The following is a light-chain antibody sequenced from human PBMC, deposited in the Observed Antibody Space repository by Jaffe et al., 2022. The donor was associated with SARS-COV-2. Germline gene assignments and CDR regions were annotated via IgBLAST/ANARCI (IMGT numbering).Light chain of an antibody. CDR1: QTINIF. J-gene: IGKJ2*01. CDR3: QQSYSAPYT. Sequence: EIQMVQFPPSLSASVGDTVTIPCRASQTINIFVNWYQQRPGEAPKLLIYAASNLQGGVPSRFSGSGSGTEFTLTITNLQPEDYATYFCQQSYSAPYTFGQGTSLEIK. CDR2: AAS. V-gene: IGKV1-39*01.